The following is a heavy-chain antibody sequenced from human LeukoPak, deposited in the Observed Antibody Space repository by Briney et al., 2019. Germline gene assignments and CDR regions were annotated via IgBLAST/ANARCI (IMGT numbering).Heavy chain of an antibody. CDR1: GFTFSSYS. CDR2: ISSSSSTI. V-gene: IGHV3-48*02. J-gene: IGHJ5*02. Sequence: PGGSLRLSCAASGFTFSSYSMNWVRQAPGKGLEWVSYISSSSSTIYYADSVKGRFTISRDNAKNSLYLQMNSLRDEDTAVYYCARQPVRVAVPGRNWFDPWGQGTLVTVSS. CDR3: ARQPVRVAVPGRNWFDP. D-gene: IGHD6-19*01.